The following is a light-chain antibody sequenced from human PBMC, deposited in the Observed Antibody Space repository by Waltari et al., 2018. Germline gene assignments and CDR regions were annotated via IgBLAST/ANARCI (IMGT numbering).Light chain of an antibody. CDR3: AAWDDSLSGWV. V-gene: IGLV1-47*02. Sequence: QSVLTQAPSASGTPGQTLTASCSGGSSNIGSTYVYWFQHLPGTAPKLLMYSDPRRPSGVPDRFSGSKSGTSASLAISGLRSEDEADYYCAAWDDSLSGWVFGGGTKLTVL. CDR2: SDP. CDR1: SSNIGSTY. J-gene: IGLJ2*01.